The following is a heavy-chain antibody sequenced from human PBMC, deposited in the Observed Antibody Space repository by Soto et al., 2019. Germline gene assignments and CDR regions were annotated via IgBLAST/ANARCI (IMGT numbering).Heavy chain of an antibody. CDR1: GDSISSSYY. CDR3: ARLPVVVIALGYFDP. J-gene: IGHJ5*02. CDR2: VYYTGFT. V-gene: IGHV4-39*01. Sequence: QLQLQESSPGLVKPSETLSLTCTVSGDSISSSYYWGWVRQPPGKGLECIGAVYYTGFTYYNPSLKSRLTISLDTSKNQFSLRLSSVTAADTAIYYCARLPVVVIALGYFDPWGPGTLVTVSS. D-gene: IGHD2-21*01.